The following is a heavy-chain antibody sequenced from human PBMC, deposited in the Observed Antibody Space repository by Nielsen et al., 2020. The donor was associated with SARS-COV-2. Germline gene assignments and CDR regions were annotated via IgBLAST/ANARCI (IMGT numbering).Heavy chain of an antibody. Sequence: GGSLRLSCAASGFTFSSYGMHWVRQAPGKGLEWVAVISYDGSNKYYADSVKGRFTISRDNSKNTLYLQMNSLRAEDTAVYYCARSNGDTAMASDYFDYWGQGTLVTVSS. J-gene: IGHJ4*02. CDR2: ISYDGSNK. CDR3: ARSNGDTAMASDYFDY. CDR1: GFTFSSYG. V-gene: IGHV3-30*03. D-gene: IGHD5-18*01.